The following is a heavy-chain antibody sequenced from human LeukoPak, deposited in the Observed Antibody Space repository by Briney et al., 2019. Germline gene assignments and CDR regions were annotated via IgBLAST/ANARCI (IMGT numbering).Heavy chain of an antibody. CDR1: GGTFSSYA. J-gene: IGHJ4*02. CDR2: IIPILGIA. D-gene: IGHD3-3*01. V-gene: IGHV1-69*04. Sequence: SVKVSCKASGGTFSSYAISWVRQAPGQGLEWMGRIIPILGIANYAQKFQGRVTITADKSTSTAYMELSSLRSEDTAVYYCARDGSYYDFWSGSSFDYWGQGTLVTVSS. CDR3: ARDGSYYDFWSGSSFDY.